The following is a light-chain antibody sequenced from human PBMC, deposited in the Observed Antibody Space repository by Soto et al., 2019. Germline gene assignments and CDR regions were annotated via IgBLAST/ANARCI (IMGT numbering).Light chain of an antibody. V-gene: IGKV3-15*01. CDR1: HRVSSD. CDR3: QQYTNLPRP. J-gene: IGKJ1*01. Sequence: IVVAQYRANLSVSAKERATLSWMASHRVSSDLAWYQQKPGQAPRLLIYAASTRATAIPARFSGSGSETEFTLTFSILHPEDFPFYSCQQYTNLPRPFAEGTKVDI. CDR2: AAS.